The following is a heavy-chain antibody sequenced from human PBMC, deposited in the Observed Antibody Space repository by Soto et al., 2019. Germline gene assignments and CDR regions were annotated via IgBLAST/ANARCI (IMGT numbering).Heavy chain of an antibody. Sequence: SETLSLTCAVYGGSFSGYYWSWIRQPPGKGLERIGEINHSGSTNYNPSLKSRVTISVDTSKNQFSLKLSSVTAADTAVYYCARIGTSYYYGSGSYYPYNWFDPWGQGTLVTVSS. CDR1: GGSFSGYY. CDR3: ARIGTSYYYGSGSYYPYNWFDP. V-gene: IGHV4-34*01. CDR2: INHSGST. D-gene: IGHD3-10*01. J-gene: IGHJ5*02.